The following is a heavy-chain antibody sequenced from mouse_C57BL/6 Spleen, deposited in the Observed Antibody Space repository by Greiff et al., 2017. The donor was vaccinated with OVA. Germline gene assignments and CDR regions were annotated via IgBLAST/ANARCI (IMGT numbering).Heavy chain of an antibody. CDR3: ARDSSGYPYYAMDY. J-gene: IGHJ4*01. Sequence: VQLQQSGAELVKPGASVKLSCKASGYTFTSYWMHWVKQRPGQGLEWIGMIHPNSGSTNYNEKFKSKATLTVDKSSSTAYMQLSSLTSEDSAVYYCARDSSGYPYYAMDYWGQGTSVTVSS. CDR1: GYTFTSYW. V-gene: IGHV1-64*01. CDR2: IHPNSGST. D-gene: IGHD3-2*02.